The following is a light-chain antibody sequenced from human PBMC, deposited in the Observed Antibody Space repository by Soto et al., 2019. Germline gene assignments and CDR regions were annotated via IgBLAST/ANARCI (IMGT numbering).Light chain of an antibody. Sequence: QSVLTQPASVSGSPGQSSTISCTGTNSDVGAYNYVSWYQHHPGKAPKLMIYDVSHRPSRISDRFSGSKSGNTASLTISGLQAEDEADYYCSSYTNSGTHVVFGGGTKLTVL. V-gene: IGLV2-14*03. CDR3: SSYTNSGTHVV. J-gene: IGLJ2*01. CDR2: DVS. CDR1: NSDVGAYNY.